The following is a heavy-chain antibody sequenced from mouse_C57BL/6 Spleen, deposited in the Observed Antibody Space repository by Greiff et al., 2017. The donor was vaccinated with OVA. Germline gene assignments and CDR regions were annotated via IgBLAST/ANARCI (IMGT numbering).Heavy chain of an antibody. V-gene: IGHV3-6*01. CDR3: ARPGYAHYYAMDY. Sequence: EVQLQQSGPGLVKPSQSLSLTCSVTGYSITSGYYWNWIRQFPGNKLEWMGYISYDGSNNYNPSLKNRISITRDTSTNQFFLKLNSVTTEDTATYYCARPGYAHYYAMDYWGQGTSVTVSS. CDR1: GYSITSGYY. J-gene: IGHJ4*01. CDR2: ISYDGSN. D-gene: IGHD2-10*02.